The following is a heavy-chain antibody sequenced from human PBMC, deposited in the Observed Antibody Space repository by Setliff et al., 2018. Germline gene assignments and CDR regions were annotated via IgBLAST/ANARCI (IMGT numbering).Heavy chain of an antibody. CDR3: ARGGDIITIFGVVTSDYYYYMDV. Sequence: GGSLRLSCAASGFTFSIYSMNWVRQAPGKGLEWISYTSSGSNSIYYADSVMGRFTISRDNARNSLYLQMNRLRPEDTAVYYCARGGDIITIFGVVTSDYYYYMDVWGTGTTVTVSS. D-gene: IGHD3-3*01. J-gene: IGHJ6*03. CDR1: GFTFSIYS. CDR2: TSSGSNSI. V-gene: IGHV3-48*01.